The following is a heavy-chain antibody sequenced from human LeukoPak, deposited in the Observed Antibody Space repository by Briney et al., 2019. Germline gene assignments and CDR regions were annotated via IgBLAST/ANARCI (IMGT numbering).Heavy chain of an antibody. J-gene: IGHJ3*02. CDR1: GLTVSSSY. Sequence: GGSLRLSCAASGLTVSSSYMSWVRQAPGRGLEWVSVIYGGGNTYYADSVKGRFTISRDYSQNTLCLQMNSLRSEDTAVYYCASSRGSQNAFDIWGQGTMVTVSS. CDR2: IYGGGNT. CDR3: ASSRGSQNAFDI. V-gene: IGHV3-53*01. D-gene: IGHD3-16*01.